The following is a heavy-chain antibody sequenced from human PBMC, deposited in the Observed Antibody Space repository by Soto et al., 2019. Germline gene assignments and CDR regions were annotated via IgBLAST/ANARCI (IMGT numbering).Heavy chain of an antibody. V-gene: IGHV1-18*01. CDR3: EVWSGLPCFDY. CDR1: GYTFTTFG. CDR2: ISTFNENT. D-gene: IGHD3-3*01. Sequence: QVQLVQSGPEVKKPGASVKVSCKASGYTFTTFGISWVRQAPGQGLEWMGWISTFNENTHYAQKFQDRVTLTTDAATGTVFMALRSLRSDDTAVYYCEVWSGLPCFDYWGQGTRVTVSS. J-gene: IGHJ4*02.